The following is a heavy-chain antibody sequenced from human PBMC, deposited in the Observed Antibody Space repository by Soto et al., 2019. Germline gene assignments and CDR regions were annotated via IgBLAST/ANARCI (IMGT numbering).Heavy chain of an antibody. J-gene: IGHJ6*02. CDR1: GYKFTGYG. CDR3: TRDRVQGVVTMHYNGMDV. Sequence: GASVKVSCKASGYKFTGYGISWVRRAPGQGLEWMGWISAYTGNTNYAQKFQGRVSMTIDTSTNTAYMDLRSLRSDDTAVYYCTRDRVQGVVTMHYNGMDVWGLGTSVTV. D-gene: IGHD3-22*01. CDR2: ISAYTGNT. V-gene: IGHV1-18*01.